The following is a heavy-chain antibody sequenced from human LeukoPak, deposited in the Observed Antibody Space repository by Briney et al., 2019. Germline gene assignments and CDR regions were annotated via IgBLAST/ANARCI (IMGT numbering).Heavy chain of an antibody. Sequence: GGSLRLSCAASGFTFSSFWMHWVRQAPGMGLVWVSRINSVGSSTSYADSVKGRFTISRDNAKNTLYLQMNSLRAEDTAVYYCARERTSGWDAFDFWGQGTLVTVSS. CDR1: GFTFSSFW. CDR3: ARERTSGWDAFDF. V-gene: IGHV3-74*01. J-gene: IGHJ4*02. D-gene: IGHD6-19*01. CDR2: INSVGSST.